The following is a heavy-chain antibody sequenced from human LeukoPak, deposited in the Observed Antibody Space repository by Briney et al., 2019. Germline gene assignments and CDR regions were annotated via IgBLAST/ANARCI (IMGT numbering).Heavy chain of an antibody. Sequence: PSQTLSLTCTVSGGSISSGGYYWSWIRQHPGKGLEWIGYIYYSGSTYYNPSLKSRVTMSVDTSKNQFSLKLSSVTAADTAVYYCARYSSGWYSRIDYWGQGTLVTVSS. CDR2: IYYSGST. V-gene: IGHV4-31*03. D-gene: IGHD6-19*01. CDR3: ARYSSGWYSRIDY. CDR1: GGSISSGGYY. J-gene: IGHJ4*02.